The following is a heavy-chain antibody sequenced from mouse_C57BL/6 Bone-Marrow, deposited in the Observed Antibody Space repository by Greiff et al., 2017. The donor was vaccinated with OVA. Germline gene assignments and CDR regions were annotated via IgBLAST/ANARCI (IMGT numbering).Heavy chain of an antibody. CDR3: TTYRY. CDR2: IDPENGDT. CDR1: GFNIKDDY. J-gene: IGHJ2*01. Sequence: EVKLQQSGAELVRPGASVKLSCTASGFNIKDDYMHWVKERPEQGLEWIGWIDPENGDTEYASKLQGKATITADTSSKTVYLHLSSLTSEDTAVYYCTTYRYWGQGTTLTVSS. V-gene: IGHV14-4*01.